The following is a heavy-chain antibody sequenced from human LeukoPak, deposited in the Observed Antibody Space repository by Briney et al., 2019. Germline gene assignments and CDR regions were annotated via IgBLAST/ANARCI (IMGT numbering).Heavy chain of an antibody. D-gene: IGHD3-10*01. CDR3: ARDLSGSLYFDY. Sequence: SETLSLTCTVSGASISSYYYNWIRQTAGGGLEWIGRLYISGSTDYNPSLKSRVTISVDTSNNQFSLRLNSVTAADTAVYFCARDLSGSLYFDYWGQGVLVTVSS. CDR2: LYISGST. J-gene: IGHJ4*02. CDR1: GASISSYY. V-gene: IGHV4-4*07.